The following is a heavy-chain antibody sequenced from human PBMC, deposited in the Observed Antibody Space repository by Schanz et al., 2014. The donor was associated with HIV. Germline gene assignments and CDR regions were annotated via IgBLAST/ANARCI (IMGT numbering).Heavy chain of an antibody. CDR1: GYTFTGYY. V-gene: IGHV1-2*02. CDR2: INPNSGGA. D-gene: IGHD2-15*01. J-gene: IGHJ4*02. CDR3: ARNPYQLLPFDS. Sequence: QVQLVQSGAEVKEPGASVKVSCKASGYTFTGYYLHWVRQAPRQGLEWMGWINPNSGGADSAQKFQGRVTMTRDTSITTASLELSRLRSDDTAVYFCARNPYQLLPFDSWGQGTLVTVSS.